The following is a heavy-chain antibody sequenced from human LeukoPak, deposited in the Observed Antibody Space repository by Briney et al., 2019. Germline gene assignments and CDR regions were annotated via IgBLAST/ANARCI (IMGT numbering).Heavy chain of an antibody. CDR2: IYYSGGT. D-gene: IGHD3-22*01. CDR3: RLGVTTTNSFDY. CDR1: GGSISSYY. J-gene: IGHJ4*02. Sequence: SETLSLTCTVSGGSISSYYWSWIRQPPGKGLEWIGYIYYSGGTNYNPSLKSRVTISVDTSKDQFSLKLSSVTAADTAVYYCRLGVTTTNSFDYWGQGTLVTVSS. V-gene: IGHV4-59*12.